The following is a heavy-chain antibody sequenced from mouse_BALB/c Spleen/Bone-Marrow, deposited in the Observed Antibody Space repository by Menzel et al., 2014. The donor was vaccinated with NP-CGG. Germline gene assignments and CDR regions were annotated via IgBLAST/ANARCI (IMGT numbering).Heavy chain of an antibody. CDR2: IWAGGST. CDR3: ARNYGSSYFDY. D-gene: IGHD1-1*01. Sequence: QVQLQQSGPGLVAPSQRLSITCTVSGFSLTSYGVNWVRQPPGKGLEWLGVIWAGGSTNYNSALMSRMSIRKDNSKSQVFLKMNSLQTDDTAMYYCARNYGSSYFDYWGQGTTLTVSS. V-gene: IGHV2-9*02. J-gene: IGHJ2*01. CDR1: GFSLTSYG.